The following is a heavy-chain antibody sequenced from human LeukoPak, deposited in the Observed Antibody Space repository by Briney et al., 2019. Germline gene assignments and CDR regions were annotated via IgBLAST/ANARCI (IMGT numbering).Heavy chain of an antibody. V-gene: IGHV4-34*01. D-gene: IGHD1-1*01. CDR1: GGAFSGYY. CDR2: INHSGST. J-gene: IGHJ4*02. Sequence: PSETLSLTCAVYGGAFSGYYWSWIRQPPGKGLEWIGEINHSGSTNYDPSLKSRVTMSVDMSKSQFSLNLSSVTAADTAVYYCARGGWNGPTDYWGQGTLVTVSS. CDR3: ARGGWNGPTDY.